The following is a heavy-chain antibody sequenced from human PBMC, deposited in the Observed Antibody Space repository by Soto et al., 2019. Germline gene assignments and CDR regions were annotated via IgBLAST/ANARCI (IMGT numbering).Heavy chain of an antibody. V-gene: IGHV4-34*01. Sequence: PSETLSLTCAVYCGSFSGYYWSWIRQPPGKGLEWIGEINHSGSTNYNPSLKSRVTISVDTSKNQFSLKLSSVTAADTAVYYCARGERTMVRGGMSWFDPWAQGPLVTVSS. CDR2: INHSGST. CDR3: ARGERTMVRGGMSWFDP. J-gene: IGHJ5*02. CDR1: CGSFSGYY. D-gene: IGHD3-10*01.